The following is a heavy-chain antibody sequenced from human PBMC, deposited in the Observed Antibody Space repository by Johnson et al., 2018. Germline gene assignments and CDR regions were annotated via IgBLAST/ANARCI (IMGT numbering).Heavy chain of an antibody. D-gene: IGHD1-14*01. CDR2: IKQDASEK. V-gene: IGHV3-7*01. Sequence: VQLQESGGGLVQPGGSLRLSCVASGFTFSSYWMTWVRQAPGKGLEWVANIKQDASEKNYVGSVNGRFTISRANGDSSLFLLMNSLRAEDTAVYYCARGITAYSWGQVTLVHVSA. CDR3: ARGITAYS. CDR1: GFTFSSYW. J-gene: IGHJ4*02.